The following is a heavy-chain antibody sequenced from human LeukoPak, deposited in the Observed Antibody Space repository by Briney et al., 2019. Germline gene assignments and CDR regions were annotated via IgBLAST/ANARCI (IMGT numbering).Heavy chain of an antibody. CDR1: GETFGGYY. Sequence: SETLSLTCAVSGETFGGYYWSWIRQPPGKGLEWIGEISHSGTTNYKPSLKSRVTISVDMSKSQFSLRLSSVTAADTAVYYCATHLHPLRFWANWGQGTLVTVSS. CDR3: ATHLHPLRFWAN. CDR2: ISHSGTT. V-gene: IGHV4-34*08. D-gene: IGHD2-15*01. J-gene: IGHJ4*02.